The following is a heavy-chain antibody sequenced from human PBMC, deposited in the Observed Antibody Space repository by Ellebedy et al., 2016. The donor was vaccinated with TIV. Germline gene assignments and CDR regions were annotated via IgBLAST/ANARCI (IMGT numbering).Heavy chain of an antibody. V-gene: IGHV3-53*01. CDR2: LHIDGAP. CDR1: GFTVSAND. CDR3: ARDDAGIAADGSYYFHGMDV. D-gene: IGHD6-13*01. Sequence: GESLKISCAVSGFTVSANDMSWVRQAPGKGLEWVSVLHIDGAPNYADSVKGRFTISRDHSKNVLYLQMNTLRAEDTAVYYCARDDAGIAADGSYYFHGMDVWGQGTTVTVSS. J-gene: IGHJ6*02.